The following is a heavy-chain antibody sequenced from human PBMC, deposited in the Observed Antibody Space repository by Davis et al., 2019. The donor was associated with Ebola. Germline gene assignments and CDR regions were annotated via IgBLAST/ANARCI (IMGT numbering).Heavy chain of an antibody. CDR2: INHSGST. CDR3: ARPWSRTVTTKGPSGDDAFDI. Sequence: PSETLSLTCAVYGGSFSGYYWSWIRQPPGKGLEWIGEINHSGSTNYNPSLKSRVTISVDTSKNQFSLKLSSVTAADTAVYYCARPWSRTVTTKGPSGDDAFDIWGQGTMVTVSS. CDR1: GGSFSGYY. J-gene: IGHJ3*02. D-gene: IGHD4-17*01. V-gene: IGHV4-34*01.